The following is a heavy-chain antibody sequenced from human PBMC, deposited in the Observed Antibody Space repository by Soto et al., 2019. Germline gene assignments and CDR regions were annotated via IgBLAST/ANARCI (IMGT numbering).Heavy chain of an antibody. CDR3: ARDRLRGYDSSGFYS. V-gene: IGHV1-18*01. CDR2: INTYNGNR. Sequence: QVQLVQSGAELRKPGASVKVSCKASGYSFSSYGINWVRQAPGQGLEWMGWINTYNGNRNYAQKFEDRVTMTTATATNTVYMELSSLTSDDTAIYYCARDRLRGYDSSGFYSWGQGTLVTVSS. D-gene: IGHD3-22*01. CDR1: GYSFSSYG. J-gene: IGHJ4*02.